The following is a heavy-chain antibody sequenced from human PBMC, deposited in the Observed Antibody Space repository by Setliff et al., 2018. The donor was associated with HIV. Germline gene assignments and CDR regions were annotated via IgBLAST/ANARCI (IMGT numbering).Heavy chain of an antibody. V-gene: IGHV1-46*01. Sequence: ASVKVSCKTFGYSFTAYQMHWLRQAPGQGLEWMGRIIPIYGTPIYAQKFQGRVTFTWDTSASTAYMELSSLRSEDTALYYCARDSGDDYSDYYYYGMDVWGQGTTVTVSS. CDR3: ARDSGDDYSDYYYYGMDV. CDR2: IIPIYGTP. J-gene: IGHJ6*02. CDR1: GYSFTAYQ. D-gene: IGHD4-4*01.